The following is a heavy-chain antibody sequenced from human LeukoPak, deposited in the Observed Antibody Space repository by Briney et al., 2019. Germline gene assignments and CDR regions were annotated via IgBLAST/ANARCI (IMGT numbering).Heavy chain of an antibody. J-gene: IGHJ4*02. D-gene: IGHD2-15*01. CDR3: ARVVSSGGSLAFDY. CDR2: IYYSGST. V-gene: IGHV4-59*01. Sequence: PSETLSLTCTVSGGSISSYYWSRIRQPPGKGLEWIGYIYYSGSTDYNPSLQSRVTISVDTSKNQFSLKLSSVTAADTAVYYCARVVSSGGSLAFDYWGQGTLVTVSS. CDR1: GGSISSYY.